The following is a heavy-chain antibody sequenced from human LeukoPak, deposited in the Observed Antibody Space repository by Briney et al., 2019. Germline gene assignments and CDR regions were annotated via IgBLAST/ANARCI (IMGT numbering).Heavy chain of an antibody. CDR1: GGSISSYY. D-gene: IGHD4-11*01. J-gene: IGHJ4*02. CDR3: ARSRRGYSNYFDY. CDR2: IYYSGST. Sequence: SETLSLTCTVSGGSISSYYWSWIRQPPGKGLEWIGYIYYSGSTNYNPSLKSRVTISVDTSKNQFPLKLSSVTAADTAVYYCARSRRGYSNYFDYWGQGTLVTVSS. V-gene: IGHV4-59*08.